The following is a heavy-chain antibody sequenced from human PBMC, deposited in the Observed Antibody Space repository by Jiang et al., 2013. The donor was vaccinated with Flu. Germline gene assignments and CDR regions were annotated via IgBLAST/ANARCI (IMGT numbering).Heavy chain of an antibody. CDR3: ARDLGDYSGRGYYFDY. J-gene: IGHJ4*02. CDR1: GGSISSYY. CDR2: IYYSGST. Sequence: TLSLTCTVSGGSISSYYWSWIRQPPGKGLEWIGYIYYSGSTNYNPSLKSRVTISLDTSKNQVSLKLSSVTAADTAMYYCARDLGDYSGRGYYFDYWGQGTLVTVSS. V-gene: IGHV4-59*12. D-gene: IGHD4-11*01.